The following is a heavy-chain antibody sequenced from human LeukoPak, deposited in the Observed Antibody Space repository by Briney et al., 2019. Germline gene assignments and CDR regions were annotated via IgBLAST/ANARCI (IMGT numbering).Heavy chain of an antibody. CDR3: ARSCYYDSSGYYFPPVPLDY. Sequence: GGSLRLSCAASGFTFSSYSMKWVRQAPGKGLEWVSSISSSSSYIYYADSVKGRFTISRDNAKNSLYLQMNSLRAEDTAVYYCARSCYYDSSGYYFPPVPLDYWGQGTLVTVSS. CDR2: ISSSSSYI. CDR1: GFTFSSYS. V-gene: IGHV3-21*01. J-gene: IGHJ4*02. D-gene: IGHD3-22*01.